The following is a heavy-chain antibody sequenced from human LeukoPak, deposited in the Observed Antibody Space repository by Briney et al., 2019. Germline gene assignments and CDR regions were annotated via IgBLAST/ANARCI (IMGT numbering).Heavy chain of an antibody. D-gene: IGHD4-23*01. CDR1: GFNFNYFA. CDR3: SRVNYGGNSGYHFDY. Sequence: GGSLRLSCFASGFNFNYFAMSGVRQAPGRRLDWVSTIGDSGSGASYADSVRGRFTISRDNSKNMVWLQMHSLRADDSVVYYCSRVNYGGNSGYHFDYWGQGTLVTVSS. V-gene: IGHV3-23*01. CDR2: IGDSGSGA. J-gene: IGHJ4*02.